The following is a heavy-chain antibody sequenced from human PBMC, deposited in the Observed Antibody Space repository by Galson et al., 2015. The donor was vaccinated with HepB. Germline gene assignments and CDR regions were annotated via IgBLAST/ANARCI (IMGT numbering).Heavy chain of an antibody. CDR2: FDPEDGET. J-gene: IGHJ4*02. V-gene: IGHV1-24*01. CDR1: GYTLTELS. CDR3: ATGHSSSSSPYYFDY. Sequence: SVKVSCKVSGYTLTELSMHWVRQAPGKGLEWMGGFDPEDGETIYAQKFQGRVTMTEDTSTDTAYMELSSLRSEDTAVYYCATGHSSSSSPYYFDYWGQGTLVTVSS. D-gene: IGHD6-6*01.